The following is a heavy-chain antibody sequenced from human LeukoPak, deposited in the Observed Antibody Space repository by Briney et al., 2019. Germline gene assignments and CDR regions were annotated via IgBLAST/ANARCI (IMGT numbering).Heavy chain of an antibody. J-gene: IGHJ3*02. Sequence: GGSLRLSCAASGFTFSSYEMNWVRQAPGKGLEWVSIIYSGGSTFYADSVKGRFTISRDNSKNTLYLQMNSLRAEDTAVYYCARGGSYLSAFVIWGQGTMVTVSS. CDR1: GFTFSSYE. CDR3: ARGGSYLSAFVI. V-gene: IGHV3-53*01. CDR2: IYSGGST. D-gene: IGHD1-26*01.